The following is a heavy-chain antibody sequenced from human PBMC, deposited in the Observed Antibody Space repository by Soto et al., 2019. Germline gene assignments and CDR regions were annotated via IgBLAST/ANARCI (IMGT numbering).Heavy chain of an antibody. CDR2: IYYSGNT. J-gene: IGHJ6*02. D-gene: IGHD3-10*01. CDR3: ARVVRASNYYAMDV. CDR1: GDSISSGDYS. Sequence: QVQLQESGPGLVKPSQTLSLTCTVSGDSISSGDYSWSWIRQPPGKGLEWIGYIYYSGNTYYNPSLKSRVTMSVDTSKNQFSLRLSSVTAADTAVYYCARVVRASNYYAMDVWGQGTTVTVSS. V-gene: IGHV4-30-4*01.